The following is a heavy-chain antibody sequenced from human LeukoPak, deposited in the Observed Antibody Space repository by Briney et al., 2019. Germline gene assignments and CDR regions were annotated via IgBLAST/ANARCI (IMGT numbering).Heavy chain of an antibody. J-gene: IGHJ6*04. D-gene: IGHD2-15*01. V-gene: IGHV4-59*01. CDR3: ARTVVAYPMDV. CDR2: IYYSGST. CDR1: GGSISSYY. Sequence: SETLSLTCTVSGGSISSYYWSWIRQPPGKGLEWIGYIYYSGSTNYNPSLKSRVTISVDTSKNQFSLKLSSVAAADTAVYYCARTVVAYPMDVWGKGTTVTVSS.